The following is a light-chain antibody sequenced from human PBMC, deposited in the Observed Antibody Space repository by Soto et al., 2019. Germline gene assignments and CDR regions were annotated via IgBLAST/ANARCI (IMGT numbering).Light chain of an antibody. V-gene: IGKV3-20*01. CDR1: QSVSSSY. Sequence: EIVLTQSPGTLSLSPGERATPSCRASQSVSSSYLAWYQQKPGQAHRLLIYGATSRATGIPDRFSGSGSGTDFTLTISRLEPEDFAVYYCQQYGSSPYTFGQGTKPELK. CDR3: QQYGSSPYT. CDR2: GAT. J-gene: IGKJ2*01.